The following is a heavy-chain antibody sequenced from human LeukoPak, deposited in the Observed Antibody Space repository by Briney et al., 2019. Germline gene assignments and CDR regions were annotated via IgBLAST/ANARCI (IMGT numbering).Heavy chain of an antibody. J-gene: IGHJ6*03. D-gene: IGHD5-12*01. V-gene: IGHV5-51*01. CDR2: IYPDDSDA. CDR3: ARQRSGYDRAYYFNYMDF. CDR1: RNSFSGYW. Sequence: GESLKISCEGSRNSFSGYWIAWVRQMPGKGLEWMGIIYPDDSDARYSPSFQGQVTISVDKSISTAYLQWSSLKASDTAMYYCARQRSGYDRAYYFNYMDFWGKGTTVTVSS.